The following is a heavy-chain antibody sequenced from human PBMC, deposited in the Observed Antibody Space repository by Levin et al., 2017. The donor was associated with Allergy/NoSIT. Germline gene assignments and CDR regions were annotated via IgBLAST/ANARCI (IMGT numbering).Heavy chain of an antibody. CDR2: IRSRSYSGAA. CDR3: ARGDHRYCSSLNCPLDY. D-gene: IGHD2-15*01. CDR1: GFTFRDYA. J-gene: IGHJ4*02. Sequence: GESLKISCTTSGFTFRDYALIWVRQAPGKGLEWVGFIRSRSYSGAANYAASVRGRFTISRDDSKNIAYLQMNSLETEDTAVYYCARGDHRYCSSLNCPLDYWGQGALVTVSS. V-gene: IGHV3-49*04.